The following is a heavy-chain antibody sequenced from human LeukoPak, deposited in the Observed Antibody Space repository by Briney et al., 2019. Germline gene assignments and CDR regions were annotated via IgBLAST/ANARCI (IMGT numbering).Heavy chain of an antibody. Sequence: SETLSLTCAVYGGSFSGYYWIWIRQPPGKGLEWIGEINHSGSTNYNPSLKSRVTISVDTSKNQFSLKLSSVTAADTAVYYCARVSRGYSYGTFDYRGQGTLVTVSS. D-gene: IGHD5-18*01. CDR3: ARVSRGYSYGTFDY. V-gene: IGHV4-34*01. CDR1: GGSFSGYY. J-gene: IGHJ4*02. CDR2: INHSGST.